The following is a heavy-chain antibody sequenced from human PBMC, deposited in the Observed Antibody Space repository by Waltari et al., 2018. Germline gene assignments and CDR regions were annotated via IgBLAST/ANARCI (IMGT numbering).Heavy chain of an antibody. V-gene: IGHV4-34*01. CDR1: GGSFSGSY. CDR2: INHSGST. Sequence: QVQLQQWGAGLLKPSETLSLTCAVYGGSFSGSYWSWIRQPPGKGLEWIGEINHSGSTNYNPSLKSRVTISVDTSKNQFSLKLSSVTAADTAVYYCARGGVAAAVTRYFDLWGRGTLVTVSS. J-gene: IGHJ2*01. D-gene: IGHD6-13*01. CDR3: ARGGVAAAVTRYFDL.